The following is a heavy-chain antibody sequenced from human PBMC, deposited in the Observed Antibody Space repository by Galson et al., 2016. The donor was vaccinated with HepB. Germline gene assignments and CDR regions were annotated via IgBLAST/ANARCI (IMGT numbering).Heavy chain of an antibody. J-gene: IGHJ6*02. CDR1: GGSVSSGNFY. CDR2: IYNTGRT. CDR3: AREQATIFGVVINYYGMDV. V-gene: IGHV4-61*01. D-gene: IGHD3-3*01. Sequence: SETLSLTCTLSGGSVSSGNFYWTWIRQPPGKGLEWIGNIYNTGRTNSNPSLKSRVTISTDASKNQFSLTLTSVTAADTAVYYCAREQATIFGVVINYYGMDVWGPGTTVTVSS.